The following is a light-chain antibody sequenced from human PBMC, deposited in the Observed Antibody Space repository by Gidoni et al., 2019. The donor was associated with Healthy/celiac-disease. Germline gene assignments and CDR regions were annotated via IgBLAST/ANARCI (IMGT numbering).Light chain of an antibody. J-gene: IGKJ3*01. V-gene: IGKV4-1*01. CDR1: QSVLYSSNNKNY. Sequence: IVMTQSPDSMAVSLGERATINCKSSQSVLYSSNNKNYLAWYQQKPGQPPKLLISWASTRESGVPDRFSGSGSGTDFPLTISSLQAEDVAVYYCQQYYSTPLTFGPGTQVDIK. CDR3: QQYYSTPLT. CDR2: WAS.